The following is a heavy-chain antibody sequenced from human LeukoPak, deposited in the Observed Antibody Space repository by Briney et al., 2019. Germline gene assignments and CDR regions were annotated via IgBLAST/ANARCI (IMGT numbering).Heavy chain of an antibody. CDR3: ARVYYDFWSGWDFDY. D-gene: IGHD3-3*01. V-gene: IGHV4-61*02. CDR2: IYTSGST. CDR1: GGSISSGSYY. Sequence: PSQTLSLTCTVSGGSISSGSYYWSWIRQPAGKGLEWIGRIYTSGSTNYNPSLKSRVTISVDTSKNQFSLKLSSVSAADTAVYYCARVYYDFWSGWDFDYWGQGTLVTVSS. J-gene: IGHJ4*02.